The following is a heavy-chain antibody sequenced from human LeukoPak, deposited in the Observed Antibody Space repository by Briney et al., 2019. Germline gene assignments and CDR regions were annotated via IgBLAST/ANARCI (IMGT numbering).Heavy chain of an antibody. CDR2: ISWNSASI. Sequence: GGSLRLSCAASGFTFDDYAMHWVRQVPGKGLEWVSGISWNSASIGYADSVKGRFTVSRDNAKNSVYLQMNSLRREDTAFYYCAKGNQLLSWGLEYWGQGTLVTVSS. J-gene: IGHJ4*02. D-gene: IGHD2-2*01. V-gene: IGHV3-9*01. CDR3: AKGNQLLSWGLEY. CDR1: GFTFDDYA.